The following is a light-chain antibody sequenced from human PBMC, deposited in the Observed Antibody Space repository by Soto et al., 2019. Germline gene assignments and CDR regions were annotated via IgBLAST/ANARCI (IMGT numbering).Light chain of an antibody. Sequence: QSALTQPASASGSPGQSITISCTGTSSDVGGYNYVSWYQQHPGKAPKLMIYEVTNRPSGVSNRFSGSKSGNTASLTISGLQAEDEADYYCSSYTSSSTLLYVFGTGTKLTVL. V-gene: IGLV2-14*01. CDR1: SSDVGGYNY. J-gene: IGLJ1*01. CDR2: EVT. CDR3: SSYTSSSTLLYV.